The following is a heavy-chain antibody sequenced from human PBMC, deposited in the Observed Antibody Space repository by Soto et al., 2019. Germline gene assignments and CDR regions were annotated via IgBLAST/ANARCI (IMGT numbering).Heavy chain of an antibody. Sequence: GGSLRLSCAASGFTFSSYSMNWVRQAPGKGLEWVSSISSSSSYIYYAETVKGRFTISRDNAKNSLYLQMNSLRAEDTAMYYCARDVLSYYDFWSGYFNYWGQGTLVTVSS. J-gene: IGHJ4*02. D-gene: IGHD3-3*01. CDR3: ARDVLSYYDFWSGYFNY. V-gene: IGHV3-21*01. CDR2: ISSSSSYI. CDR1: GFTFSSYS.